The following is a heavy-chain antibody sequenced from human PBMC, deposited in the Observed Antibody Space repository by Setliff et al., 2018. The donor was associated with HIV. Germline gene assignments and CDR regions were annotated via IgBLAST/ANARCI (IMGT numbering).Heavy chain of an antibody. CDR3: ARYAASGTGWFDP. D-gene: IGHD2-8*02. J-gene: IGHJ5*02. CDR1: GYDFTAYA. V-gene: IGHV1-18*01. Sequence: ASVKVSCKASGYDFTAYAISWVRQAPGQGLEWMGRIGGDNANIKFAQSFQGRVTMTTDTSTNTAYLERTSLRSDDTAVYYCARYAASGTGWFDPWGQGTQVTVSS. CDR2: IGGDNANI.